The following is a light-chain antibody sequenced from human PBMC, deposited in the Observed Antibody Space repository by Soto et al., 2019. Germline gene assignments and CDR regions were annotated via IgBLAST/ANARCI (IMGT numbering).Light chain of an antibody. CDR1: SSDVGGYNY. Sequence: QSVLTQPASVSGSPGQSITISCTGTSSDVGGYNYVSWYQQHPGIAPKLMIYEVSNRPSGVSNRFSGSKSGNTASLTISGLQADDEAGYYWSSSTSSRTRVFGGGTKVTVL. V-gene: IGLV2-14*01. CDR3: SSSTSSRTRV. J-gene: IGLJ3*02. CDR2: EVS.